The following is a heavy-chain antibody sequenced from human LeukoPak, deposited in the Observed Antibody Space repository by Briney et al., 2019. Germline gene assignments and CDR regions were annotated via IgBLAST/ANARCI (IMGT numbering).Heavy chain of an antibody. CDR1: GYTLTELS. J-gene: IGHJ5*02. CDR2: FDPEDGET. CDR3: ARGVRNWFDP. V-gene: IGHV1-24*01. Sequence: ASVKVSCKVSGYTLTELSMHWVRQAPGKGLEWMGGFDPEDGETIYAQKFQGRVTMTRDTSISTAYMELSRLRSDDTAVYFCARGVRNWFDPWGQGTLVTVSS.